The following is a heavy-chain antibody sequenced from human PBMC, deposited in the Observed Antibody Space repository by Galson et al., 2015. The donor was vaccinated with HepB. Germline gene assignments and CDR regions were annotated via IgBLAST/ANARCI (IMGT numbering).Heavy chain of an antibody. CDR3: ARADPDDDSGYYSDF. D-gene: IGHD3-3*01. CDR1: GYTFSNYD. V-gene: IGHV1-8*01. J-gene: IGHJ4*02. CDR2: VNPDSGST. Sequence: SVKVSCQASGYTFSNYDINWVRQATGQGLEWLGWVNPDSGSTGYAQSFQGRVTMSRNTSINTAYMELSSLTSEDSAIYFCARADPDDDSGYYSDFWGQGTLVTVSS.